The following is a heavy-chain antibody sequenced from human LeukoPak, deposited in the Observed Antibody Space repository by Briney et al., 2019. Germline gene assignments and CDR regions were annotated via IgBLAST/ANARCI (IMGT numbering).Heavy chain of an antibody. CDR1: GFIFRSYA. Sequence: NPGGSLRLSCVGSGFIFRSYAVTWVRQAPGKGLEWVAFIRYDGSNKYYADSVKGRFTISRDNSKNTLYLQMNSLRAEDTAVYYCAKDGGGFGVPAAFFDYWGQGTLVTVSS. CDR2: IRYDGSNK. J-gene: IGHJ4*02. D-gene: IGHD2-2*01. V-gene: IGHV3-30*02. CDR3: AKDGGGFGVPAAFFDY.